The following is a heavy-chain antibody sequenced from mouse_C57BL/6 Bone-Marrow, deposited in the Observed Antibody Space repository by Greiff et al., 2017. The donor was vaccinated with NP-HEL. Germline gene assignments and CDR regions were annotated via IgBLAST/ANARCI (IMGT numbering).Heavy chain of an antibody. Sequence: EVQLVESGAELVKPGASVKLSCTASGFNIKDYYMHWVKQRTEQGLEWIGRIDPEDGETKYAPKFQGKATITADTSSNTAYLQLSSLTSEDTAVYYCAPLLLRQYPYAMDYWGQGTSVTVSS. D-gene: IGHD1-1*01. V-gene: IGHV14-2*01. CDR1: GFNIKDYY. CDR2: IDPEDGET. J-gene: IGHJ4*01. CDR3: APLLLRQYPYAMDY.